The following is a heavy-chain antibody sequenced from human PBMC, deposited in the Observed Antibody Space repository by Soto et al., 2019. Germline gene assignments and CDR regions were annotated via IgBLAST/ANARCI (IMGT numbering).Heavy chain of an antibody. CDR3: ARGAGFGNYAYNCFAS. D-gene: IGHD1-7*01. J-gene: IGHJ5*01. CDR2: IYPGDSDT. Sequence: PGESLKISCKGSGYTFTNYWIAWVRQMSGKGLEWMGSIYPGDSDTRYSPSFRGQVTISADKSISTAYLQWSSLKASDSAMFYCARGAGFGNYAYNCFASWGQGALVTVSS. CDR1: GYTFTNYW. V-gene: IGHV5-51*01.